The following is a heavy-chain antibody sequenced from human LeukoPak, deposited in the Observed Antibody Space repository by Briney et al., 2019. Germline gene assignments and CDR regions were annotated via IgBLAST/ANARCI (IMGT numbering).Heavy chain of an antibody. CDR3: ARYPRYCTNGVCGH. Sequence: ASVRVSCKASGYTFTSYYMHWVRQAPGQGLEWMGLINPTGDSTGYAQKFQGRVTMTRDMSTSTDFMELSSLRSEDTAVYYCARYPRYCTNGVCGHWGQGTLVTVSS. V-gene: IGHV1-46*01. D-gene: IGHD2-8*01. CDR1: GYTFTSYY. J-gene: IGHJ4*02. CDR2: INPTGDST.